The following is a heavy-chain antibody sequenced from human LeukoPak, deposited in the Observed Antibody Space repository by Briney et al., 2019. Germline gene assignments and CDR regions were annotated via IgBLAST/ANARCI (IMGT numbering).Heavy chain of an antibody. CDR1: GFTFSSYA. J-gene: IGHJ2*01. D-gene: IGHD6-19*01. CDR2: ISGSGGGT. V-gene: IGHV3-23*01. CDR3: ANRGYSSGWYFDL. Sequence: PGGSLRLSCAASGFTFSSYAMSWVRQAPGKGLEWVSAISGSGGGTYYADSVKGRFTISRDNSKNTLYLQMNSLRVEDTAIYYCANRGYSSGWYFDLWGRGTLVTVSS.